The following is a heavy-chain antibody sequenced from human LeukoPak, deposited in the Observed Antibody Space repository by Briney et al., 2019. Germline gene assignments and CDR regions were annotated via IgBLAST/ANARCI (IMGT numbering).Heavy chain of an antibody. J-gene: IGHJ4*02. V-gene: IGHV4-39*01. D-gene: IGHD6-19*01. CDR3: ARHYVRWLVSR. CDR2: IYYSGST. Sequence: SSETLSLTCTVSGGSISSSSYYWGWIRQPPGKGLEWIGSIYYSGSTYYNPSLKSRVTISVDTSKNQFSLKLSSVTAADTAVYYCARHYVRWLVSRWGQGTLVTVSS. CDR1: GGSISSSSYY.